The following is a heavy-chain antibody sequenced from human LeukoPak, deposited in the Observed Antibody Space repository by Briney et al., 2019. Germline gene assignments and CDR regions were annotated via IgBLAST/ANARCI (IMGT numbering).Heavy chain of an antibody. V-gene: IGHV4-59*01. CDR1: AGSIGSYY. D-gene: IGHD3-10*01. CDR3: ARVRGAPPKRATFDY. J-gene: IGHJ4*02. Sequence: SETLSLTCSVSAGSIGSYYWRWVRQPPGKGLEWIGHIYYTGTANYSPSFKSRVSISVDRSDNYFSLRLNSVTAADTAVYYCARVRGAPPKRATFDYWGQGTLVTVSS. CDR2: IYYTGTA.